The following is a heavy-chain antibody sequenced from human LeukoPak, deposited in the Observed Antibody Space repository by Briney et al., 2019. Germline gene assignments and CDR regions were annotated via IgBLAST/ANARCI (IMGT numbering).Heavy chain of an antibody. CDR1: GFTFSSYS. CDR3: ARRRTAQYYFDY. J-gene: IGHJ4*02. Sequence: PGGSLRLSCAASGFTFSSYSMNWVRQAPGKGLEWVSSISSSSSYIYYADSVKGRFTISRDNAKNSLYLQMNSLRAEDTAVYYCARRRTAQYYFDYWGQGTLVTVSS. CDR2: ISSSSSYI. V-gene: IGHV3-21*04.